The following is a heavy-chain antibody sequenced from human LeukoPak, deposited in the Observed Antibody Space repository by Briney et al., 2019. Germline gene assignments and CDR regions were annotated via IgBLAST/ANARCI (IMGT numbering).Heavy chain of an antibody. V-gene: IGHV4-34*01. CDR2: INHSGST. J-gene: IGHJ4*02. CDR1: GGSFSGYS. D-gene: IGHD6-6*01. CDR3: ASNINSSSYGVVDY. Sequence: SETLSLTCAVYGGSFSGYSWSWIRQPPGKGLEWIGEINHSGSTNYNPSLKSRVTISVDTSKNQFSLKLSSVTAADTAVYYCASNINSSSYGVVDYWGQGTLVTVSS.